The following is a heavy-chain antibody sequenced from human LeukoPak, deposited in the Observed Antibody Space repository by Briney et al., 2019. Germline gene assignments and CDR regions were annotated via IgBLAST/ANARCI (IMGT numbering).Heavy chain of an antibody. CDR2: IYYSGST. CDR3: ALGVGADGLDY. Sequence: SETLSLTCNVSGGSVSSGSYCWNWIRQHPGKGLEWIGYIYYSGSTYYNPSLKSRVTISVDTSKNQFSLKLSSMTAADTAVYYCALGVGADGLDYWSQGTLVTVSS. J-gene: IGHJ4*02. V-gene: IGHV4-31*03. D-gene: IGHD1-26*01. CDR1: GGSVSSGSYC.